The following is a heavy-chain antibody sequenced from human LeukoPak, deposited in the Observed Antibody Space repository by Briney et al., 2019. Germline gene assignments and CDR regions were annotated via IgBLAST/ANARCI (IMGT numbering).Heavy chain of an antibody. CDR3: ARTTHATYYYYGTDV. J-gene: IGHJ6*02. CDR2: IWYDGSNK. D-gene: IGHD1-1*01. V-gene: IGHV3-33*01. CDR1: GFTFSSYG. Sequence: GGSLRLSCAASGFTFSSYGMHWVRQAPGKGLEWVAVIWYDGSNKYYADSVKGRFTISRDNSKNTLYLQMNSLRAEDTAVYYCARTTHATYYYYGTDVWGQGTTVTVSS.